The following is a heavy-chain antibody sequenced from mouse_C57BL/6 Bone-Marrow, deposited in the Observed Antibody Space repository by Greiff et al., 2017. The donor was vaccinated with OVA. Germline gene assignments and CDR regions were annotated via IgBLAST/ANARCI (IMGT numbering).Heavy chain of an antibody. J-gene: IGHJ3*01. CDR3: ARNYDYDSWFAY. V-gene: IGHV2-2*01. CDR1: GFSLTSYG. D-gene: IGHD2-4*01. Sequence: VQLQQSGPGLVQPSQSLSITCTVSGFSLTSYGVHWVRQSPGKGLEWLGVIWSGGSTDYNAAFISRLSISKDNSKSQVFFKMNSLQADDTAIDYCARNYDYDSWFAYWGQGTLVTVSA. CDR2: IWSGGST.